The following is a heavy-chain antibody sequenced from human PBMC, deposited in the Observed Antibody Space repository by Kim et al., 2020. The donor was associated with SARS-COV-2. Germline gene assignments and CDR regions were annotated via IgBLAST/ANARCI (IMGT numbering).Heavy chain of an antibody. CDR1: GGTFSSYA. V-gene: IGHV1-69*13. Sequence: SVKVSCKASGGTFSSYAISWVRQAPGQGLEWMGGIIPIFGTANYAQKFQGRVTITADESTSTAYMELSSLRSEDTAVYYCARQDYGDWFPYYYYYGMDVWGQGTTVTVSS. D-gene: IGHD4-17*01. CDR2: IIPIFGTA. CDR3: ARQDYGDWFPYYYYYGMDV. J-gene: IGHJ6*02.